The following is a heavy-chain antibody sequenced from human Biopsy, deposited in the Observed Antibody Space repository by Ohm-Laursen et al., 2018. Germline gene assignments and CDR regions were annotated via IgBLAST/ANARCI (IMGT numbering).Heavy chain of an antibody. Sequence: SETLSLTCTVSGGAISSYYWSWIRQPPGKGLECIGYIYYSGSTNYSPSLKSRVTMSVDTSKNQFSLKLSSVTAADTAVYFWARLWGRYHFHGMDGRGQGTTVTVSS. V-gene: IGHV4-59*08. D-gene: IGHD7-27*01. J-gene: IGHJ6*02. CDR1: GGAISSYY. CDR2: IYYSGST. CDR3: ARLWGRYHFHGMDG.